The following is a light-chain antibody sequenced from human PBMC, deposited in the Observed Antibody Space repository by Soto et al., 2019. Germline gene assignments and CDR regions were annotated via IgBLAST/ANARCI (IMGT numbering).Light chain of an antibody. CDR3: QHLDSYST. CDR2: AAS. V-gene: IGKV1-9*01. CDR1: QGISSY. Sequence: DIQLTQSPSFLSASVGDRVTITCRASQGISSYLAWYQQKPGKAPKLLIYAASTLQSGVPSRFSGSGSGTEFTLTISSLQPEDFATYYCQHLDSYSTLALGTRLEIK. J-gene: IGKJ5*01.